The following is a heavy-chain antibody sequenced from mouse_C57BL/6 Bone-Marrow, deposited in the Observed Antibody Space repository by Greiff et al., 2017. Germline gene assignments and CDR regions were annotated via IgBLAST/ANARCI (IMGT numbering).Heavy chain of an antibody. J-gene: IGHJ2*01. D-gene: IGHD2-2*01. CDR2: IYPGDGDT. Sequence: VQLKESRAALVKPGASVKISCKASGYAFRSYWMNWVKQRPGTGLEWIGQIYPGDGDTHYNGKVKGKAPLTAYKSSSTAYMQLSSLTSEDSAVYFCARGGGYPDYWGQGTTLTVSS. CDR1: GYAFRSYW. V-gene: IGHV1-80*01. CDR3: ARGGGYPDY.